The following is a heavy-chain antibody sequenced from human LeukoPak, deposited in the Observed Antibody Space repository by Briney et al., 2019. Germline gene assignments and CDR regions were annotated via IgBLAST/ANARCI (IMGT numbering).Heavy chain of an antibody. CDR1: GYSFTGSY. Sequence: ASVKVSCKASGYSFTGSYIHWVRQAPGQGLEWIGWISPNNGDTNYAQKFQGRVTMTRDTSINTAYVELSRLGSDDTAVYYCARRPLVEVAAFEYWGQGTLVTVSS. D-gene: IGHD2-2*01. V-gene: IGHV1-2*02. CDR3: ARRPLVEVAAFEY. J-gene: IGHJ4*02. CDR2: ISPNNGDT.